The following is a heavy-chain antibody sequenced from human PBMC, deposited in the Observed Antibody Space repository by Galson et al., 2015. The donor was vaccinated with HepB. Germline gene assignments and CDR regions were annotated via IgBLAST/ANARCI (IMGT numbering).Heavy chain of an antibody. CDR2: INHSGST. CDR3: VRDRRQLAFDY. J-gene: IGHJ4*02. Sequence: SETLSLTCAVYGGSFSGYYWSWIRQPPGKGLEWIGEINHSGSTNYNPSLKSRVTISVDTSKNQFSLKLSSVTAADTAVYYCVRDRRQLAFDYWGQGTLVTVSS. D-gene: IGHD6-6*01. CDR1: GGSFSGYY. V-gene: IGHV4-34*01.